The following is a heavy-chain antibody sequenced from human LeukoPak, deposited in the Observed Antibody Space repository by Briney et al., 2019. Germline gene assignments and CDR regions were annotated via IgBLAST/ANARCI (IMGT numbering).Heavy chain of an antibody. Sequence: GASVKVSCRASGYTFTHHGISWMRQAPGQGLEWMGWISAYNGDTNYAQKFQGRVTLTTDTSTTTAYMELRSLRSDDSAVYYCASSKYSSGWSAYWGQGTLVTVSS. D-gene: IGHD6-19*01. CDR3: ASSKYSSGWSAY. J-gene: IGHJ4*02. CDR1: GYTFTHHG. V-gene: IGHV1-18*01. CDR2: ISAYNGDT.